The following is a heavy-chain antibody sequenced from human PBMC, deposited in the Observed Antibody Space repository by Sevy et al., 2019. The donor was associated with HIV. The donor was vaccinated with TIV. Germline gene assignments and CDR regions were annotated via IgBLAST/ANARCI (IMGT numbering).Heavy chain of an antibody. CDR3: VRDDRDGYFEY. CDR2: INPVSGGP. CDR1: GYTFTGYY. Sequence: ASVKVSCKASGYTFTGYYMHWMRQAPGQGLEWMGWINPVSGGPIYAPKFQGRVTLTRDTSISTAYMDLSRLKSDDTAVYYCVRDDRDGYFEYWGQGTLVTVSS. V-gene: IGHV1-2*02. J-gene: IGHJ4*02.